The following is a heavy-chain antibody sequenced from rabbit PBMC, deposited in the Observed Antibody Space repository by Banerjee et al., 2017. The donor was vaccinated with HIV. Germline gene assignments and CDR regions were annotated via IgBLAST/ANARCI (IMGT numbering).Heavy chain of an antibody. V-gene: IGHV1S45*01. J-gene: IGHJ4*01. Sequence: QEQLVESGGGLVQPEGSLTLTCTASGFSFSSSYYMCWVRQAPGKGLEWIGCIYAGSSGSTYYARWAKGRFTFSKPSSTTVTLQMTSLTAADTATYFCARDLAGVIGWNFNLWGQGTLVTVS. CDR2: IYAGSSGST. D-gene: IGHD4-1*01. CDR3: ARDLAGVIGWNFNL. CDR1: GFSFSSSYY.